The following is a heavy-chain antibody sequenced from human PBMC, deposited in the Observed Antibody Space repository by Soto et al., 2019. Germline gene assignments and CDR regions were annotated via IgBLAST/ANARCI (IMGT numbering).Heavy chain of an antibody. CDR2: IYFSGST. CDR1: GGSISSGGYY. D-gene: IGHD6-19*01. Sequence: QVELQESGPGLVKPSQTLSLTCTVSGGSISSGGYYWSWIRQHPGKGPEWIGYIYFSGSTHYNPSLRSRVSISIDTSENQVSLQLSSVTAADTAVYYCARDARGGTSGWYYFENWGQGSLVTVSS. J-gene: IGHJ4*02. CDR3: ARDARGGTSGWYYFEN. V-gene: IGHV4-31*03.